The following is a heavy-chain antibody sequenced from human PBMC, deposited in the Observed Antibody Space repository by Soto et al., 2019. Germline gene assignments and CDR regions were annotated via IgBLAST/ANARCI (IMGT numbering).Heavy chain of an antibody. CDR1: GFSLSTSGVG. V-gene: IGHV2-5*02. CDR2: IYWDDDK. CDR3: AHRSVTTVALDY. Sequence: QITLKESGPTLVKPTQTLTLTCTFSGFSLSTSGVGVGWIRQPPGKALEWLALIYWDDDKRYSPSLKSRLTITKDNSKNQVVLTMTNMDPVDTATYYCAHRSVTTVALDYWGQGTLVTVSS. J-gene: IGHJ4*02. D-gene: IGHD4-17*01.